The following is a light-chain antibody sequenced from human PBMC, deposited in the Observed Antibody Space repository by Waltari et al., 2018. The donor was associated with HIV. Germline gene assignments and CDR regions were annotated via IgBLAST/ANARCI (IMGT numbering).Light chain of an antibody. V-gene: IGKV4-1*01. CDR2: WAS. J-gene: IGKJ1*01. Sequence: DIVMTPSPDHLAVSVGESATIHWKSTHNILEISNNKNYLTWYPQKPGQSPKLVIYWASTRESGVPDRFRGSGSGTDFTLTISSLQAEDVAVYYCQQHFSTPWTFGQGTKVGIK. CDR1: HNILEISNNKNY. CDR3: QQHFSTPWT.